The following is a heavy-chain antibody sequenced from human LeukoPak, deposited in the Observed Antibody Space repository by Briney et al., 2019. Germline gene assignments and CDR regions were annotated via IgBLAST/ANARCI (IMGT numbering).Heavy chain of an antibody. CDR2: IYYSGST. V-gene: IGHV4-61*10. J-gene: IGHJ5*02. CDR3: ARAYYCSGGSCYSGGFDP. CDR1: GGSISSGSYY. D-gene: IGHD2-15*01. Sequence: SETLSLTCTVSGGSISSGSYYWSWIRQPAGKGLEWIGYIYYSGSTNYNPSLKSRVTISVDTSKNQFSLKLSSVTAADTAVYYCARAYYCSGGSCYSGGFDPWGQGTLVTVSS.